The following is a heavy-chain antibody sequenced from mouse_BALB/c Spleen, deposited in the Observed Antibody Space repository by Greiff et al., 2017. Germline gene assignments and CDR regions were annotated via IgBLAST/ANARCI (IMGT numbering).Heavy chain of an antibody. Sequence: EVKLVESGPGLVKPSQSLSLTCTVTGYSITSDYAWNWIRQFPGNKLEWMGYISYSGSTSYNPSLKSRISITRDTSKNQFFLQLNSVTTEDTATYYCAREGSGYYFDYWGQGTTLTVSS. V-gene: IGHV3-2*02. CDR2: ISYSGST. CDR1: GYSITSDYA. D-gene: IGHD3-1*01. CDR3: AREGSGYYFDY. J-gene: IGHJ2*01.